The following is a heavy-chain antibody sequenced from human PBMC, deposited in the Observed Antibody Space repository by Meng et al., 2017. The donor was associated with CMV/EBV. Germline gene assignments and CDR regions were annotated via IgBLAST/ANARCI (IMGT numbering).Heavy chain of an antibody. CDR2: IYPGDSDT. CDR1: GYSFTSYW. D-gene: IGHD2-2*01. CDR3: ARQSGEGVVVPSAIRYCYGMDV. J-gene: IGHJ6*02. Sequence: GKSLKISCKGSGYSFTSYWIGWVRQMPGKGLEWMGIIYPGDSDTRYSPSFQGNVTISANKSTSTAYLQWSSLKASDTAMYYCARQSGEGVVVPSAIRYCYGMDVWGQGTTVTVSS. V-gene: IGHV5-51*01.